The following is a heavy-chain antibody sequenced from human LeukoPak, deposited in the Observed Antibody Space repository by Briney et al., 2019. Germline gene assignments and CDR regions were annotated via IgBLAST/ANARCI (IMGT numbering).Heavy chain of an antibody. J-gene: IGHJ4*02. D-gene: IGHD5-18*01. CDR1: GFTFSSYG. CDR3: ARVPLGYSYGDLDY. Sequence: QSGGSLRLSCAASGFTFSSYGMHWVRQAPGKGLEWVTVISYDGSNKYYADSVKGRFTISRDNSKNTLSLQMNSLRAEDTAVYYCARVPLGYSYGDLDYWGQGTLVTVSS. V-gene: IGHV3-30*19. CDR2: ISYDGSNK.